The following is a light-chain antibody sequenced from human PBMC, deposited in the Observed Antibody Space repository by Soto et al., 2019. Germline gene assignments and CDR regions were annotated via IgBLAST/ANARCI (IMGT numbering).Light chain of an antibody. J-gene: IGKJ4*01. Sequence: EIVLTQSPATLSLSPGERATLSCRASQSVSSYLAWYQQKPGQAPRLLIYDASNRATGIPDRFSGSGSGTDFTITISSLEPEDFDVYYCQQRSNWPPLTVGGGTKVEIK. CDR3: QQRSNWPPLT. CDR1: QSVSSY. CDR2: DAS. V-gene: IGKV3-11*01.